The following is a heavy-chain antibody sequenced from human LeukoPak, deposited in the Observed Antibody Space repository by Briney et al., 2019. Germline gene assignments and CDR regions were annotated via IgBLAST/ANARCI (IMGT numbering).Heavy chain of an antibody. D-gene: IGHD3-10*01. V-gene: IGHV1-8*02. CDR2: MNPNSGNT. Sequence: GASVKDSCKASGYTFTGYYMHWVRQAPGQGLEWMGWMNPNSGNTGYAQKFQGRVTMTRNTSISTAYMELSSLRSEDTAVYYCVSHDTYGSGSWGDPYFDYWGQGTLVTVSS. J-gene: IGHJ4*02. CDR3: VSHDTYGSGSWGDPYFDY. CDR1: GYTFTGYY.